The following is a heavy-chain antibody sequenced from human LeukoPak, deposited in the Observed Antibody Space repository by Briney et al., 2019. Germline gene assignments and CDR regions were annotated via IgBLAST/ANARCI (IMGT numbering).Heavy chain of an antibody. CDR3: AKELDTMFFDY. V-gene: IGHV3-43*01. CDR1: GFNFDRYT. CDR2: AGWAGGTT. D-gene: IGHD3-10*02. J-gene: IGHJ4*02. Sequence: PGGSLRLSCATSGFNFDRYTIHWVRQAPGKVLEWVSLAGWAGGTTFYSDSVRGRFTISRDSGRKSVYLQMNSLTTDDTAFYFCAKELDTMFFDYWGQGALVTVSS.